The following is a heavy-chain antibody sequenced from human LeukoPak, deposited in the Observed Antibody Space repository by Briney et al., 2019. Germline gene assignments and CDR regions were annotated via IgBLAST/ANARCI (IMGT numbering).Heavy chain of an antibody. V-gene: IGHV3-23*01. Sequence: GGSPRLSCAASGFTFSSYAMSWVRQAPGKGLEWVSAISGSGGSTYYADSVKGRFTISRDNSKNTLYLQMNSLRAEDTAVYYCAKDTEGDGYNSGDWGQGTLVTVSS. CDR3: AKDTEGDGYNSGD. CDR1: GFTFSSYA. CDR2: ISGSGGST. J-gene: IGHJ4*02. D-gene: IGHD5-24*01.